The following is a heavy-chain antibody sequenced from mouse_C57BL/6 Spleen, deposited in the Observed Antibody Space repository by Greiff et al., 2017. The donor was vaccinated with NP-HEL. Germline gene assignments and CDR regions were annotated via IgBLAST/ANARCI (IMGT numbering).Heavy chain of an antibody. D-gene: IGHD4-1*02. V-gene: IGHV2-9-1*01. Sequence: QVQLKESGPGLVAPSQSLSITCTVSGFSLTSYAISWVRQPPGKGLEWLGVIWTGGGTNYNSALKSRLSISKDNSKSQVFLKMKSLQTDDAARYYCARNGISNWDVGDYAMDYWGQGTSVTVSS. J-gene: IGHJ4*01. CDR2: IWTGGGT. CDR1: GFSLTSYA. CDR3: ARNGISNWDVGDYAMDY.